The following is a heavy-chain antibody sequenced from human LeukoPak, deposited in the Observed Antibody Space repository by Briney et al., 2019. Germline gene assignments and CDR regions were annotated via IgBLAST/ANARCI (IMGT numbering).Heavy chain of an antibody. V-gene: IGHV3-53*01. J-gene: IGHJ4*02. D-gene: IGHD2-15*01. Sequence: GGSLRLSCAASGFTVSSNCMSWVRQAPGKGLEWVSLICSGGNTYYADSVKGRFTISGDDSKNTLYLQMNSLRAEDTAVYYCARRYCSGGTCYFLDYWGQGTLVTVSS. CDR2: ICSGGNT. CDR1: GFTVSSNC. CDR3: ARRYCSGGTCYFLDY.